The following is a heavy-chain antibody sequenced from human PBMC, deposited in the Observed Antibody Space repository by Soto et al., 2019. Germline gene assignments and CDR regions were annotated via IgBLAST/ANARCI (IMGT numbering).Heavy chain of an antibody. CDR3: ARSGGSPRYCSSTSCSYMDV. D-gene: IGHD2-2*01. Sequence: ASVKVSCKASGYTFTSYGISWVRQAPGQGLEWMGWISAYNGNTNYAQKLQGRVTMTTDTSTSTAYMELRSLRSDDTAVYYCARSGGSPRYCSSTSCSYMDVWGKGTTVTVSS. CDR1: GYTFTSYG. CDR2: ISAYNGNT. V-gene: IGHV1-18*01. J-gene: IGHJ6*03.